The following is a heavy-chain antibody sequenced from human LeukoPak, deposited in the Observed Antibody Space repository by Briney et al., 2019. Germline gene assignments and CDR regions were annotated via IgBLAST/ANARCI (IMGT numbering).Heavy chain of an antibody. CDR1: GGSISSGSYY. CDR3: ASCGVGKTSLITMITV. J-gene: IGHJ4*02. V-gene: IGHV4-61*02. Sequence: SQTLSLACTVSGGSISSGSYYWSWIRQPTGKGLEWIGRIYTSGSTNYNPSLKSRVTISVDTSKNQFSLKLSSVTAADTAVYYCASCGVGKTSLITMITVWGQGTLVTVSS. CDR2: IYTSGST. D-gene: IGHD3-22*01.